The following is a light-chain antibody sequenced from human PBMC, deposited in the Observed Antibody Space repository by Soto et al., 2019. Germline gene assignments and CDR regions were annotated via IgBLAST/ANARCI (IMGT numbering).Light chain of an antibody. CDR1: SSDVGGYNY. J-gene: IGLJ3*02. V-gene: IGLV2-8*01. Sequence: QSALTQPPSASGSPGQSVTISCAGTSSDVGGYNYVSWYQQHPGKAPKLMIYEVSARPSGVPDRFSGSKSGTSASLAIAGLQAEDEADYYCQSYDSSLSIWVFGGGTKLTVL. CDR2: EVS. CDR3: QSYDSSLSIWV.